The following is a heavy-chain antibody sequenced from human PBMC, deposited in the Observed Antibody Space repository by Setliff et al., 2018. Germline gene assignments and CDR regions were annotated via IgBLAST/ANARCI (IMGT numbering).Heavy chain of an antibody. CDR3: ARKEYYNFWSGPARAFDI. Sequence: LSLTCTVSGGSTSSSSYYWGWIRQPPGKGLEWIGSIYYSGSTYYNPSLKCRVTISVDTSKNQFSLKLSSVTAADTAVYYCARKEYYNFWSGPARAFDIWGQGTMGTVS. CDR2: IYYSGST. CDR1: GGSTSSSSYY. J-gene: IGHJ3*02. D-gene: IGHD3-3*01. V-gene: IGHV4-39*07.